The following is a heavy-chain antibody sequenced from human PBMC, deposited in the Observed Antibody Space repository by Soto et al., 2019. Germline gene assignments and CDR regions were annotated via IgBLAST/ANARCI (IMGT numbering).Heavy chain of an antibody. CDR2: IYWDDDK. D-gene: IGHD6-13*01. CDR3: AHRGGAPASWMRYWFDP. Sequence: QITLKESGPTLVKPTQTLTLTCTFSGFSLSTSGVGVGWIRQPPGTALEWLALIYWDDDKRYSPSLKNRLTITKDTSKNQLVLTMTNLDPEDTGTYYYAHRGGAPASWMRYWFDPWGQGTLVSVSS. CDR1: GFSLSTSGVG. J-gene: IGHJ5*02. V-gene: IGHV2-5*02.